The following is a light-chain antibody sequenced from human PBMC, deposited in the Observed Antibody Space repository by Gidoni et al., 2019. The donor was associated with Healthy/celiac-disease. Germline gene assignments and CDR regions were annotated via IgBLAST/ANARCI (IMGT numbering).Light chain of an antibody. Sequence: ERATLSCRASQSVSSYLAWYQQKPGQAPRLLIYDASNRATGIPARFSGSGSGTDFTLTISSLEPEDFAVYYCQQRSNWPLSLTFXGXTKVEIK. CDR3: QQRSNWPLSLT. CDR1: QSVSSY. J-gene: IGKJ4*01. CDR2: DAS. V-gene: IGKV3-11*01.